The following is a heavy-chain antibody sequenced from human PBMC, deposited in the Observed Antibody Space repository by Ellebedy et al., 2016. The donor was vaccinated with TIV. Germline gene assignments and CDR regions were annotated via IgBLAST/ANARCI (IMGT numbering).Heavy chain of an antibody. Sequence: GGSLRLSCAASGFNLDTYSMNWVRHAPGKGLEWLSYISHSSITIHYADSVRGRFTVSRDKTKNSLYLQMNSLRVEDTAVYYCATDGSYGDYLSPTHAFVIWGQGTVVTVSS. V-gene: IGHV3-48*01. D-gene: IGHD4-17*01. CDR3: ATDGSYGDYLSPTHAFVI. CDR2: ISHSSITI. J-gene: IGHJ3*02. CDR1: GFNLDTYS.